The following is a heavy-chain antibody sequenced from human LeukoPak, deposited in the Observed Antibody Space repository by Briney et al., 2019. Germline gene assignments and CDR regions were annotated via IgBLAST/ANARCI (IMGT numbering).Heavy chain of an antibody. CDR3: ARGSDYYDSSGHYYGRQGPEYFQH. Sequence: SETLSLTCTVSGGSISSHYWSWIRQPPGKGLEWIGYIYYSGRTNYNPSLKSRVTISVDTPKNQLSLKLTSVTAADTAVYYCARGSDYYDSSGHYYGRQGPEYFQHWGQGTLVTVSS. CDR1: GGSISSHY. D-gene: IGHD3-22*01. CDR2: IYYSGRT. J-gene: IGHJ1*01. V-gene: IGHV4-59*11.